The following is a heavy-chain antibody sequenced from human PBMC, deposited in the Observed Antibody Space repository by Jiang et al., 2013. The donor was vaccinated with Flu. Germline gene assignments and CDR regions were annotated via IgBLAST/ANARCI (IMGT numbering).Heavy chain of an antibody. CDR1: GFTFSSYW. D-gene: IGHD1-14*01. Sequence: GGSLRLSCAASGFTFSSYWMSWVRQAPGKGLEWVANLKQDGSEKNYVDSVRGRFTISRDNAESSLLLQMNSLRAEDTAAYYCARHPDFDMWGQGTMVTVSS. CDR2: LKQDGSEK. CDR3: ARHPDFDM. J-gene: IGHJ3*02. V-gene: IGHV3-7*03.